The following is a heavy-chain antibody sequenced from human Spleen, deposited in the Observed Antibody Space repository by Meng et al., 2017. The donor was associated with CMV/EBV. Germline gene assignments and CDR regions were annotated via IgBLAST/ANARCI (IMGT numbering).Heavy chain of an antibody. CDR2: ISYDGSNK. CDR3: ARMGGTVTTGWFDP. V-gene: IGHV3-30*04. Sequence: ASGLTFSGYAMHCVRKAPSKGLEWVAVISYDGSNKYYADSVKGRFTISRDNSKNTLYLQMNSLRAEDTAVYYCARMGGTVTTGWFDPWGQGTLVTVSS. D-gene: IGHD4-11*01. J-gene: IGHJ5*02. CDR1: GLTFSGYA.